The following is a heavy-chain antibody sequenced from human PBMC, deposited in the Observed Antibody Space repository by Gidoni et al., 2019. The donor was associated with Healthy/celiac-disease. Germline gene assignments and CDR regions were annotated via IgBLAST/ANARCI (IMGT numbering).Heavy chain of an antibody. CDR1: GGTFSSYT. D-gene: IGHD3-22*01. CDR3: ARKERDSSGYCYGMDV. Sequence: QVQLVQSGAEVKKPGSSVKVSCKASGGTFSSYTISWVRQAPGQGLEWMGRIIPILGIANYAQKFQGRVTITADKSTSTAYMELSSLRSEDTAVYYCARKERDSSGYCYGMDVWGQGTTVTVSS. V-gene: IGHV1-69*02. J-gene: IGHJ6*02. CDR2: IIPILGIA.